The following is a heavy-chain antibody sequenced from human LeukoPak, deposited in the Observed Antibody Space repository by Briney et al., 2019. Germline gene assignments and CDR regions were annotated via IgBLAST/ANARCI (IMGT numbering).Heavy chain of an antibody. V-gene: IGHV3-21*01. J-gene: IGHJ4*02. CDR1: GFTFSSYS. CDR3: ARWAAAARKGDY. D-gene: IGHD6-13*01. CDR2: ISSSSSYI. Sequence: GGSLRLSCAASGFTFSSYSMNWVRQAPGKGLEWVSSISSSSSYIYYADSVKGRFTISRDNAKNSLYLQMNSLRAEDTAVYYCARWAAAARKGDYWGQGTLVTVSS.